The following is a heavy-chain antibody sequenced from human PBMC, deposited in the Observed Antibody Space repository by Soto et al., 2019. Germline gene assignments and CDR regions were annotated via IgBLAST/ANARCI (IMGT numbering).Heavy chain of an antibody. CDR2: ISYDGSNK. J-gene: IGHJ6*02. CDR3: AKDGNGMDV. V-gene: IGHV3-30*18. D-gene: IGHD1-26*01. Sequence: GGSLRLSCAASGFTFSSYGMHWVRQAPGKGLEWVAVISYDGSNKYYADSVKGRFTISRGNSKNTLYLQMNSLRAEDTAVYYCAKDGNGMDVWGQGTTVTVSS. CDR1: GFTFSSYG.